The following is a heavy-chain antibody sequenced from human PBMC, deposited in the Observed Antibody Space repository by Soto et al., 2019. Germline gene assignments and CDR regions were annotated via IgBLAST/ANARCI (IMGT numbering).Heavy chain of an antibody. V-gene: IGHV4-30-4*01. J-gene: IGHJ2*01. Sequence: QVQLQESGPGLVKPSQTLSLTCTVSGGSISGGDFYWSWIRQPPGKGLEWIGHMYYSGSTSYNPSLKSRITISVATSTNQFSLKLSSVTAADTAVYNCARITSPWCFDLWGRGTLVTVSS. CDR1: GGSISGGDFY. CDR2: MYYSGST. D-gene: IGHD1-20*01. CDR3: ARITSPWCFDL.